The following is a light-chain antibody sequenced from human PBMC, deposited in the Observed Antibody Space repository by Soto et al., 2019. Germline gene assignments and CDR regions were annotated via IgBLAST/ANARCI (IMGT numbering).Light chain of an antibody. CDR1: QSVSSN. V-gene: IGKV3-15*01. CDR3: QQYNSWIS. CDR2: GAS. J-gene: IGKJ4*01. Sequence: IVMTQSPVTLSVSPGEGATLSCRASQSVSSNLAWYQQKPGQAPRLLIYGASTRAAGVPARFSGSGSGTEFILNISSLQSEDFALYYCQQYNSWISFGGGTKVEIK.